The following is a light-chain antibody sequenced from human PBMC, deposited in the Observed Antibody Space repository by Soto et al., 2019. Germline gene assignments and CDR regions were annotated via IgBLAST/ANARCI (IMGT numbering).Light chain of an antibody. Sequence: ETVLTQSPATLSLSPGDRATLSCRASQTVTTSLAWYQLQPGQAPRLLIYDASKSAPGLPARFSGSGSGTKFTLTISSLEPRYFAVYYWQHRSYWPSVTFGGGTKLEIK. CDR3: QHRSYWPSVT. V-gene: IGKV3-11*01. CDR1: QTVTTS. CDR2: DAS. J-gene: IGKJ4*01.